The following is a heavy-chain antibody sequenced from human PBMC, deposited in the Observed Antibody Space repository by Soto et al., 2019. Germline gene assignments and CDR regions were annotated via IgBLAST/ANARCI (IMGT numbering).Heavy chain of an antibody. Sequence: PSETLSLTCSVSGGSISSKSYSWGWIRQPPGKGLEWIGTFYYSENTYYNPSPKSRVTISVDTSKNQFSLKLSSVTAADTAVYYCAKLAGYCSGNSCHGDYAMDVWGQGTTVS. CDR3: AKLAGYCSGNSCHGDYAMDV. CDR2: FYYSENT. V-gene: IGHV4-39*01. J-gene: IGHJ6*02. D-gene: IGHD2-2*01. CDR1: GGSISSKSYS.